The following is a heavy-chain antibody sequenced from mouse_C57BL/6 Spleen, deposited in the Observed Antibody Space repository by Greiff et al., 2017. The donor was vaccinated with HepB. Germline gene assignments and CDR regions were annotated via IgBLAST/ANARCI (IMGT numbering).Heavy chain of an antibody. CDR3: ARGGTGYY. CDR2: INPGSGGT. V-gene: IGHV1-54*01. J-gene: IGHJ2*01. D-gene: IGHD4-1*01. CDR1: GYAFTNYL. Sequence: VQLQQSGAELVRPGTSVKVSCKASGYAFTNYLIEWVKQRPGQGLEWIGVINPGSGGTNYNEKFKGKATLTADKSSSTAYMQLSSLTSEDSAVYFCARGGTGYYWGQGTTLTVSS.